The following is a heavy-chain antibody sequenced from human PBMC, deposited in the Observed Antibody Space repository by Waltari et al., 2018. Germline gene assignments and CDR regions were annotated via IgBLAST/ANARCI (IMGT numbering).Heavy chain of an antibody. CDR2: IYSGGSST. J-gene: IGHJ4*02. CDR1: GFTFSSYA. Sequence: VQLVESGGGVVQPGRSLRLSCAASGFTFSSYALTWVRQAPGKGLEWVSVIYSGGSSTYYTDSVKGRFTVSRDNSKNTLYLQMNSLRAEDTAVYYCARGVDYVDYWGQGTLVTVSS. CDR3: ARGVDYVDY. V-gene: IGHV3-23*03.